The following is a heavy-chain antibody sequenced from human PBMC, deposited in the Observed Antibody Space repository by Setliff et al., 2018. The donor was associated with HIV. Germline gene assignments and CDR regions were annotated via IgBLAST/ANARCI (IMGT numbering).Heavy chain of an antibody. J-gene: IGHJ5*02. Sequence: SETLSLTCTVSGGSISSSSYYWGWIRQPPGKGLEWIGSIYYSGSTYYNPSLESRVTISVDTSKNQFSLKLSSVTAADTAVYYCARLRREEQWLVRGWFDPWGQGTLVTVSS. CDR1: GGSISSSSYY. V-gene: IGHV4-39*01. CDR2: IYYSGST. D-gene: IGHD6-19*01. CDR3: ARLRREEQWLVRGWFDP.